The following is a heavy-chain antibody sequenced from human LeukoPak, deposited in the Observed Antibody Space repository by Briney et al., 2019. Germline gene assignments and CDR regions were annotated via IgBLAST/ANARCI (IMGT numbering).Heavy chain of an antibody. V-gene: IGHV3-48*03. CDR2: ISSSGSTI. CDR1: GFTFSSYE. D-gene: IGHD2-21*01. CDR3: AKAPVTSCRGAYCYPFDS. Sequence: GGSLRLSCAASGFTFSSYEMNWVRQAPGKGLEWVSYISSSGSTIYYADSVKGRFTISRDNAKNSLYLQMDSLRAEDAAVYFCAKAPVTSCRGAYCYPFDSWGQGTLVTVSS. J-gene: IGHJ4*02.